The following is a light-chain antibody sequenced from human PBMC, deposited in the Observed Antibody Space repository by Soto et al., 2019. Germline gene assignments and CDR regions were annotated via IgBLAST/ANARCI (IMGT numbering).Light chain of an antibody. J-gene: IGKJ5*01. CDR1: QSVRNL. Sequence: EIVLTQSPATLSLSPGDRATLSCRASQSVRNLLAWYQQKPGQAPRLLIYDAFNRATGIPTRFSGSGSGTDFTLTISRLEPEDFAVYHCQQRGNWLLTFGQGTRLDIK. CDR2: DAF. V-gene: IGKV3-11*01. CDR3: QQRGNWLLT.